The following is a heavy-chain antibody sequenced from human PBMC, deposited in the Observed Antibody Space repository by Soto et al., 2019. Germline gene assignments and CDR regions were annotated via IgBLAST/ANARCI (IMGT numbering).Heavy chain of an antibody. V-gene: IGHV1-69*01. CDR1: GGTLSRYT. Sequence: QVQLVQSGAEVKKPGSSVKVSCKASGGTLSRYTISWVRQAPGQGLEWMGGIIPILGTANYAQQFQGRVTITADESTSVAYMELSSLRSEDTAVYYCARQAREVAARKYHFDNWGQGTLVTVSS. J-gene: IGHJ4*02. CDR3: ARQAREVAARKYHFDN. CDR2: IIPILGTA. D-gene: IGHD6-6*01.